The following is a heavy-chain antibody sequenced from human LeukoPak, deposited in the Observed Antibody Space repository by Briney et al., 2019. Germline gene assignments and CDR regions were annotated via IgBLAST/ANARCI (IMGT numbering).Heavy chain of an antibody. CDR3: ARGRNYYDSSGYYGEYYFDY. D-gene: IGHD3-22*01. J-gene: IGHJ4*02. Sequence: SETLSLTCAVYGGSFSSYYWSWIRQPPGKGLEWIGEINHSGSTNYNPSLKSRVTLSVDTSKNQFSLKLSSVTAADTAVYYCARGRNYYDSSGYYGEYYFDYWGQGTLVTVSS. CDR1: GGSFSSYY. CDR2: INHSGST. V-gene: IGHV4-34*01.